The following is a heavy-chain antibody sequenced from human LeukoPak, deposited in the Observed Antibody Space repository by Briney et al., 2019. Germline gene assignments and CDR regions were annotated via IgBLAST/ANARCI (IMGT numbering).Heavy chain of an antibody. CDR2: IIPIFGTA. CDR1: GGTFSSYA. J-gene: IGHJ6*02. D-gene: IGHD3-22*01. Sequence: ASVKVSRKASGGTFSSYAISWVRQAPGQGLEWMGGIIPIFGTANYAQKFQGRVTITADESTSTAYMELSSLRSEDTAVYYCAECNYDSSGYYRPYYGMDVWGQGTTVTVSS. V-gene: IGHV1-69*01. CDR3: AECNYDSSGYYRPYYGMDV.